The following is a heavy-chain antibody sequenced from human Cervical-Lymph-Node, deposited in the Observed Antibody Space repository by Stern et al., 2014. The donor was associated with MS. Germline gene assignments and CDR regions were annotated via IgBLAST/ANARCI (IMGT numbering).Heavy chain of an antibody. CDR3: ARQTTAWASDV. CDR2: IYPGDSET. CDR1: GFKFSIYW. J-gene: IGHJ4*02. V-gene: IGHV5-51*01. Sequence: DVQLVQSGAELIRPGESLQISCKGSGFKFSIYWIAWVRQMPGKGLEWMGIIYPGDSETRYSPSFQGQVTMSADKSTSTAYLQWSSLNASDTAMYFCARQTTAWASDVWGQGTLVTVSS. D-gene: IGHD1-14*01.